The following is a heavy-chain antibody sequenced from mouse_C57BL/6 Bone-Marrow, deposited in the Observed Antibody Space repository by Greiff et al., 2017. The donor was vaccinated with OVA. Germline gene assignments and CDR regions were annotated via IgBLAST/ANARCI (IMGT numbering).Heavy chain of an antibody. Sequence: DVMLVESGGDLVKPGGSLKLSCAASGFTFSSYGMSWVRQTPDKRLEWVATISSGGSYTYYTDSVKGRFTISRDNAKNTLYLQMSSLKSEDTAMYYCTRRYGNHRVSWFAYWGQGTLVTVSA. J-gene: IGHJ3*01. CDR2: ISSGGSYT. V-gene: IGHV5-6*02. D-gene: IGHD2-1*01. CDR3: TRRYGNHRVSWFAY. CDR1: GFTFSSYG.